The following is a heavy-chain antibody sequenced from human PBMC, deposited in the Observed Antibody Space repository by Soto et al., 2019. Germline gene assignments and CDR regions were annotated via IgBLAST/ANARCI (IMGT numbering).Heavy chain of an antibody. J-gene: IGHJ6*02. Sequence: EVQLVETGGGLIQPGGSLRLSCAASGFTVSSNYMSWVRQAPGKGLEWVSVIYSGGSTYYADSVKGRFSISRANSKNTLYLQMNSLRAEDTAVYYCARDRGVSPPNYYYYGMDVWGQGTTVTVSS. CDR1: GFTVSSNY. CDR2: IYSGGST. CDR3: ARDRGVSPPNYYYYGMDV. D-gene: IGHD3-10*01. V-gene: IGHV3-53*02.